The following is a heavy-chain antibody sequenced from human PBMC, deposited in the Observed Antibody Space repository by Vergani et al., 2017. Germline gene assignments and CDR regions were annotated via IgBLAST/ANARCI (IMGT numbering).Heavy chain of an antibody. J-gene: IGHJ5*02. V-gene: IGHV4-34*01. CDR1: GGSFSGYY. CDR3: ARGLYSSSRLSWFDP. Sequence: QVQLQQWGAGLLKPSETLSLTCAVYGGSFSGYYWSWFRQPPGKGLEWIGEINHSGSTNYNPSLKSRVTISVDTSKNQFSLKLSSVTAADTAVYYCARGLYSSSRLSWFDPWGQGTLVTVSS. CDR2: INHSGST. D-gene: IGHD6-13*01.